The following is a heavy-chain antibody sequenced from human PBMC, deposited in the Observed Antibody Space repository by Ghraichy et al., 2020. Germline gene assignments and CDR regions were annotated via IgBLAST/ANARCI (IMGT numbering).Heavy chain of an antibody. CDR1: GFIFSSYS. V-gene: IGHV3-48*02. Sequence: GGSLRLSCAASGFIFSSYSMNWVRQAPGKGLEWVSYISGSSSTIKYADSVKGRFTISRDNAKNSLSLQMNSLRDEDTAVYYCARDRIYRFEDWGQGTLVTVSS. CDR2: ISGSSSTI. CDR3: ARDRIYRFED. J-gene: IGHJ4*02. D-gene: IGHD3-16*02.